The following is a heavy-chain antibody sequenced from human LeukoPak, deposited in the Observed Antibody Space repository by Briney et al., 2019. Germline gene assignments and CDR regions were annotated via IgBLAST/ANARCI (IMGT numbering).Heavy chain of an antibody. V-gene: IGHV4-39*07. CDR1: GGSISSSSYY. Sequence: SETLSLTCTVSGGSISSSSYYWGWIRQPPGKGLEWIGSIYYSGSTYYNPSLKSRVTISVDTSKNQFSLKLSSVTAADTAVYYCARVMSGYSSSWYVYYYGMDVWGQGTMVTVSS. CDR3: ARVMSGYSSSWYVYYYGMDV. CDR2: IYYSGST. D-gene: IGHD6-13*01. J-gene: IGHJ6*02.